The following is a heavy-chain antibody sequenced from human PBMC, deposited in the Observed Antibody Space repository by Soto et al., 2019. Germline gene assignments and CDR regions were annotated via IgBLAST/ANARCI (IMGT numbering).Heavy chain of an antibody. J-gene: IGHJ5*02. CDR2: IIPIFGTA. CDR1: GGTFSSYA. V-gene: IGHV1-69*13. D-gene: IGHD3-16*02. Sequence: ASVKVSCKASGGTFSSYAISWVRQAPGQGLEWMGGIIPIFGTANYAQKFQGRVTITADESTSTAYMELSSLRSEDTAVYYCARAGPHYDYVWGSYRYFWFDPWGQGTLVTAPQ. CDR3: ARAGPHYDYVWGSYRYFWFDP.